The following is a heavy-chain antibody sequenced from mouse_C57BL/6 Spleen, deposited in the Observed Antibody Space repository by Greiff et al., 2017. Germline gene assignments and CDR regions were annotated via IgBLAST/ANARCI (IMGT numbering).Heavy chain of an antibody. V-gene: IGHV10-1*01. Sequence: EVQLQESGGGLVQPKGSLKLSCAASGFSFNTYAMNWVRQAPGKGLEWVARIRSKSNNYATYYADSVKDRTTISRDDSESMLYLQMNNLKTEDTAMDYCVRHGLLYAMDYWGQGTSVTVSS. J-gene: IGHJ4*01. CDR3: VRHGLLYAMDY. CDR2: IRSKSNNYAT. D-gene: IGHD6-1*01. CDR1: GFSFNTYA.